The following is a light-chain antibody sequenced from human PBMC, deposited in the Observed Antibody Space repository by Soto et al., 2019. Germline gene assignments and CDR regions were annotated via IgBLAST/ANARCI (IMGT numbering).Light chain of an antibody. CDR2: DAS. V-gene: IGKV1-33*01. Sequence: DIQMTQSPSSLSASVGDRVTITCQASQDISNYLNWYQQKPGKAPKLLIYDASNLETGVPSRFSGSGSGTDFTFTISRLQPGDIATYYCQQYDNLLLTFGGGTKVEIK. CDR3: QQYDNLLLT. J-gene: IGKJ4*01. CDR1: QDISNY.